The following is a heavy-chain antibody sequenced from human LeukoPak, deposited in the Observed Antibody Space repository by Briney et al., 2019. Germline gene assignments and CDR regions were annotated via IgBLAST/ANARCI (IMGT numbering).Heavy chain of an antibody. D-gene: IGHD4-17*01. CDR3: ATNYGDYGGY. CDR2: IYYSGST. V-gene: IGHV4-39*07. J-gene: IGHJ4*02. Sequence: SETLSLTCTVSGGSISSSSYYWGWIRQPPGKGLEWIGSIYYSGSTYYNPSLKSRVTISVDTSKNQFSLKLSSVTAADTAVYYCATNYGDYGGYWGQGTLVTVSS. CDR1: GGSISSSSYY.